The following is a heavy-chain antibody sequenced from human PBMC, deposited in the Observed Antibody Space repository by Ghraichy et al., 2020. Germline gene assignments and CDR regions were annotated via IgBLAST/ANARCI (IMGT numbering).Heavy chain of an antibody. CDR1: GFTVSSNY. CDR2: IYSGGST. V-gene: IGHV3-53*01. D-gene: IGHD1-26*01. J-gene: IGHJ3*02. Sequence: ETLSLTCAASGFTVSSNYMSWVRQAPGKGLEWVSVIYSGGSTYYADSVKGRFTISRDNSKNTLYLQMNSLRAEDTAVYYCAREGYSGSYHGAFDIWGQGKMVTVSS. CDR3: AREGYSGSYHGAFDI.